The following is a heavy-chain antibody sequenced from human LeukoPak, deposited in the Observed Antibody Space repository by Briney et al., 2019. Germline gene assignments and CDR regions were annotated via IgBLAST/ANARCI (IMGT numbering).Heavy chain of an antibody. D-gene: IGHD6-13*01. J-gene: IGHJ6*03. CDR3: ARGLIAAAPYYYMDV. V-gene: IGHV1-2*02. CDR2: IHPNSGAT. CDR1: GYTFTGYR. Sequence: GASVKVSCKASGYTFTGYRMHWVRQAPGQGLEWMGYIHPNSGATNYAQKFQGRVTMTRDTPISTASMELSGLKPDDTAVYYCARGLIAAAPYYYMDVWGKGTTVTVSS.